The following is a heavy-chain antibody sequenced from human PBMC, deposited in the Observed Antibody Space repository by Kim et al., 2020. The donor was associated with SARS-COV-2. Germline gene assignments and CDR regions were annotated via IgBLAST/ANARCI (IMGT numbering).Heavy chain of an antibody. V-gene: IGHV1-18*01. CDR2: INPYNGYK. Sequence: ASVTVSCKASGYTFSDYSFTWVRQAPGQGLDCVGCINPYNGYKKYSEKFQDRVTMTTDTSTNTVYMELRHLTSNDTAVYFCAREDPNFWSGPDFWGQGTL. D-gene: IGHD3-3*01. J-gene: IGHJ4*02. CDR1: GYTFSDYS. CDR3: AREDPNFWSGPDF.